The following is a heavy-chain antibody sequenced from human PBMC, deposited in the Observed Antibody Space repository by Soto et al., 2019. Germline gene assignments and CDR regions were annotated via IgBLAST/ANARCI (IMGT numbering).Heavy chain of an antibody. D-gene: IGHD6-19*01. CDR1: GFTFVNAW. CDR2: IRTGADGATA. J-gene: IGHJ5*02. CDR3: ASGGTSRWYRGNS. V-gene: IGHV3-15*07. Sequence: EVQLVESGGGLVKPGGSLRLSCAASGFTFVNAWMNWVRQAPGKGLEWVGLIRTGADGATADYAAPVKGRFTISRDDLKETLYLEMNDLKTDDSALYYRASGGTSRWYRGNSWGQGTLVTVSS.